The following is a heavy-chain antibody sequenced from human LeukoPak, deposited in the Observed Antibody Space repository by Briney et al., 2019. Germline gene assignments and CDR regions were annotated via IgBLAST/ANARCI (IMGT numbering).Heavy chain of an antibody. CDR3: ARDLRAPRELLNWFDP. V-gene: IGHV3-23*01. Sequence: GGSLRLSCEASGITFSRYGMSWVRQVPGKGLEWVSAISGSGGSTYYADSVKGRFTISRDNSKNTLYLQMNSLRAEDTAVYYCARDLRAPRELLNWFDPWGQGTLVTVSS. CDR2: ISGSGGST. J-gene: IGHJ5*02. D-gene: IGHD1-26*01. CDR1: GITFSRYG.